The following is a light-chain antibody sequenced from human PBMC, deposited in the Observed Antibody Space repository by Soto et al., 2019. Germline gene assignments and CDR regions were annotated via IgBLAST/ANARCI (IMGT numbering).Light chain of an antibody. J-gene: IGLJ2*01. CDR1: RSNIGTYS. Sequence: QSVLTQPPSASGTPGQRVTISCSGSRSNIGTYSVNWYQQLPGTAPKLLIYSNNLRPSGFPDRLSGSKSDTSASLAISGLQSEDEADYYCAAWDDSLNAVVFGGGTQLTVL. V-gene: IGLV1-44*01. CDR2: SNN. CDR3: AAWDDSLNAVV.